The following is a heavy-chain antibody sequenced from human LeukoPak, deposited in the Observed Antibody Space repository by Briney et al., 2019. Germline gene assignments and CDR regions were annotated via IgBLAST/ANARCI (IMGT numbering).Heavy chain of an antibody. J-gene: IGHJ4*02. CDR3: ATGHSSSWFYFDL. Sequence: SETLSLTCTVSGGSISSYYWSWIRQPPGKGLEWIGYIYYNGTTNYNPSLKSRVAISVDTSKIQFSLKLSSLTSADTAVYYCATGHSSSWFYFDLWGQGTLVTVSS. D-gene: IGHD6-13*01. V-gene: IGHV4-59*01. CDR2: IYYNGTT. CDR1: GGSISSYY.